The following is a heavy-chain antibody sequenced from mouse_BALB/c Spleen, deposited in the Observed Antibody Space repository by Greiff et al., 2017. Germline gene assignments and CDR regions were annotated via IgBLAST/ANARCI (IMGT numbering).Heavy chain of an antibody. D-gene: IGHD1-1*01. CDR3: TRGNYVGFAMDY. CDR1: GYTFTSYY. Sequence: VKLQQSGAELVKPGASVKLSCKASGYTFTSYYMYWVKQRPGQGLEWIGEINPSNGGTNFNEKFKSKATLTVDKSSSTAYMQLSSLTSEDSAVYYCTRGNYVGFAMDYWGQGTSVTVSS. CDR2: INPSNGGT. J-gene: IGHJ4*01. V-gene: IGHV1S81*02.